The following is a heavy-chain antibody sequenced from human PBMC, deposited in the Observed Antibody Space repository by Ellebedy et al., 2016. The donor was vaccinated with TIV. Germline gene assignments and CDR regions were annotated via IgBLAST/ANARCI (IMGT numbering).Heavy chain of an antibody. CDR3: ARDKSPTMIALDF. J-gene: IGHJ4*02. CDR2: IWYDGDNK. D-gene: IGHD3-22*01. CDR1: GFTFRSYG. Sequence: GESLKISRVASGFTFRSYGMHWVRQAPDKGLEWVAVIWYDGDNKYYVDSVKGRFTISRDNSKNTLYLQMSSLRADDTAIYYCARDKSPTMIALDFWGQGTLVTVSS. V-gene: IGHV3-33*01.